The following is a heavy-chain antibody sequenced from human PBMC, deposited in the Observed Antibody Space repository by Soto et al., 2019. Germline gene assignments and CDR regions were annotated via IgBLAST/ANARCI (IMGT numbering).Heavy chain of an antibody. CDR1: GFTFTSYS. J-gene: IGHJ4*02. D-gene: IGHD2-15*01. CDR3: ARGRTCTGATCYGGGDY. CDR2: ISSDNNYI. Sequence: PGGSLRLSCVASGFTFTSYSMLWVRQPPGKGLEWVSSISSDNNYIYCADSVKGRFTISRDNAKNSLYLQMISLRAEDTAVYCCARGRTCTGATCYGGGDYWGQGTLVTVSS. V-gene: IGHV3-21*01.